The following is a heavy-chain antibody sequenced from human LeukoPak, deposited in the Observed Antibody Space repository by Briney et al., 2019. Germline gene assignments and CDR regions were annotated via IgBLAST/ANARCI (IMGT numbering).Heavy chain of an antibody. CDR3: ARGGYGSGWDYMDV. V-gene: IGHV4-39*07. CDR2: IYYSGST. D-gene: IGHD3-10*01. J-gene: IGHJ6*03. CDR1: GGSISSSRYY. Sequence: SETLSLTCTVSGGSISSSRYYWGWIRQPPGKGLEWIGSIYYSGSTYYNPSLKSRVTISVDTSKNQFSLKLSSVTAADTAVYYCARGGYGSGWDYMDVWGKGTTVTVSS.